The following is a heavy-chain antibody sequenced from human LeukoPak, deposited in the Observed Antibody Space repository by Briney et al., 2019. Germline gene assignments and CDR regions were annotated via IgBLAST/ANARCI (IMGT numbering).Heavy chain of an antibody. CDR2: IRYDGSNK. D-gene: IGHD6-19*01. Sequence: PGGSLRLSCAASGFTFSSYGMHWVRQAPGKGLEWVAFIRYDGSNKYYADSVKGRFTISRDNSKNTLYLQMNSLRAEDTAVYYCARPQRGPGIAVAGTVSHAFDIWGQGTMVTVSS. V-gene: IGHV3-30*02. J-gene: IGHJ3*02. CDR3: ARPQRGPGIAVAGTVSHAFDI. CDR1: GFTFSSYG.